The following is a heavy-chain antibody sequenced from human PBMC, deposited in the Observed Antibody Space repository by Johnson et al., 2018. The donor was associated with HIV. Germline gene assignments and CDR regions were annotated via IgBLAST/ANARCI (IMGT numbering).Heavy chain of an antibody. CDR2: ISYDGSNK. D-gene: IGHD3-16*01. CDR1: GFTFSNAW. CDR3: ARGLTGEQVDI. V-gene: IGHV3-30*14. Sequence: QVQLVESGGGLVKPGGSLRLSCAASGFTFSNAWMSWVRQAPGKGLEWVAVISYDGSNKYYADSVKGRFTISRDNSKNTLYLQMNSLRAEDTAVYYCARGLTGEQVDIWGQGTMVTVSS. J-gene: IGHJ3*02.